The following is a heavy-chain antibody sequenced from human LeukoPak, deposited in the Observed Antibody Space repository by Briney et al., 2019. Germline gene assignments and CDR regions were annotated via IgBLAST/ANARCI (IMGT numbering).Heavy chain of an antibody. V-gene: IGHV1-69*13. CDR2: IIPIFGTA. CDR1: GGTFSSYA. D-gene: IGHD2-15*01. Sequence: SVTVSCTASGGTFSSYAISWVRQAPGQGLEWMGGIIPIFGTANYAQKFQGRVTITADESTSTAYMELSSLRSEDTAVYYCARDSVVGQGFDPWGQGTLVTVPP. J-gene: IGHJ5*02. CDR3: ARDSVVGQGFDP.